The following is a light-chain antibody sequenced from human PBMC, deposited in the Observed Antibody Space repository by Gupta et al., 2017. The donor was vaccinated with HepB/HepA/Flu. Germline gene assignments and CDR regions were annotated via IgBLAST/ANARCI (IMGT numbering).Light chain of an antibody. Sequence: VLPQPPSVSAAPPQKVTISCSGSSSNIGNNYVSWYQQLPGTAPKVLISENNKRPSGIPDRFSGSKSGTSATLGITGPQTGDEADYYCGTWDSSLSVVVFGGGTKVTVL. CDR1: SSNIGNNY. CDR3: GTWDSSLSVVV. V-gene: IGLV1-51*02. J-gene: IGLJ2*01. CDR2: ENN.